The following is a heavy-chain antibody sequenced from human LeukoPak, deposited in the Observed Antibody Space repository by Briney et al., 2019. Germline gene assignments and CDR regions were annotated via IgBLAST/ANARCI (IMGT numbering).Heavy chain of an antibody. CDR3: ASLWFGSVDY. CDR1: GFTFSNAW. J-gene: IGHJ4*02. Sequence: GGSLRLSCAASGFTFSNAWMSWVRQAPGKGLEWVSVIYSGGNTYYADSVKGRFTISRDNSKNTLYLQMNSLRAEDTAVYYCASLWFGSVDYWGQGTLVTVSS. V-gene: IGHV3-53*01. D-gene: IGHD3-10*01. CDR2: IYSGGNT.